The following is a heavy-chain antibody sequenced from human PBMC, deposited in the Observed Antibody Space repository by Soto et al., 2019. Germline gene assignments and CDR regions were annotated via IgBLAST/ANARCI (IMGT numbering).Heavy chain of an antibody. J-gene: IGHJ4*02. CDR1: GGTFGSYA. Sequence: ASVKVSCKASGGTFGSYAISWVRQAPGQGLEWMGGIIPIFGTANYAQKFQGRVTITADESTSTAYMELSSLRSEDTAVYYCARYPIQPSYYFDYWGQGALVTVSS. D-gene: IGHD5-18*01. V-gene: IGHV1-69*13. CDR3: ARYPIQPSYYFDY. CDR2: IIPIFGTA.